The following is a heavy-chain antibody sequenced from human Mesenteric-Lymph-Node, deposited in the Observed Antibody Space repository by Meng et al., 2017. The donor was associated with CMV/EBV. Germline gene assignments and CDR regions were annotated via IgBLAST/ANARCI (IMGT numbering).Heavy chain of an antibody. J-gene: IGHJ4*02. CDR3: ATGVDSSGYSSMTIDY. CDR1: GFTFRSYA. Sequence: GESLKISCAASGFTFRSYAMSWVRQAPGKGLEWVSAISGSGDSTYYADSVKGRFTISRDNSKNTLYLQMNSLRAADTAVYYCATGVDSSGYSSMTIDYWGQGALVTVSS. CDR2: ISGSGDST. D-gene: IGHD3-22*01. V-gene: IGHV3-23*01.